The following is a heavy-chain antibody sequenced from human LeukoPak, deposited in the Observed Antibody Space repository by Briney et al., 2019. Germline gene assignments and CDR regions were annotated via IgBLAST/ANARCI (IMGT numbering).Heavy chain of an antibody. CDR1: GFTFSGSA. J-gene: IGHJ6*03. V-gene: IGHV3-73*01. Sequence: GGSLRLSCAASGFTFSGSAMHWVRQASGKGLEWVGRIRSKANSYATAYAASVKGRFTISRDDSKNTAYLQMNSLRAEDTAVYYCARATWDPNYYYYMDVWGKGTTVTISS. D-gene: IGHD1-26*01. CDR2: IRSKANSYAT. CDR3: ARATWDPNYYYYMDV.